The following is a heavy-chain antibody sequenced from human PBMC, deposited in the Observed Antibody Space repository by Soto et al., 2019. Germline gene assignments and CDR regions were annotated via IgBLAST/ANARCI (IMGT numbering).Heavy chain of an antibody. Sequence: QVQLQESGPRLVKPSETLSLSCTVSGGSISSYYWSWMWQPAGKGLEWIGRIYSMGIITSNPSLRSRLTMSVDTSKNLFSLKLSSVTAADTAVYDCARDNSEAFDYWGQGTLVTVSS. D-gene: IGHD3-10*01. CDR1: GGSISSYY. CDR3: ARDNSEAFDY. J-gene: IGHJ4*02. CDR2: IYSMGII. V-gene: IGHV4-4*07.